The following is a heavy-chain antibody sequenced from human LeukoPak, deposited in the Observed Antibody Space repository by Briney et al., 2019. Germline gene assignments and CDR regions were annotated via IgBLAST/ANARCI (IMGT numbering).Heavy chain of an antibody. CDR1: GYTFTGYY. D-gene: IGHD2-2*02. V-gene: IGHV1-2*02. Sequence: ASVKVSCKASGYTFTGYYMHWVRQAPGQGLEWMGWINPNSGGTNYAQKFQGRVTMTRDTSISTAYMELSRLRSDDTAVYYCAREIPAAIFCDYWGQGTLVTVSS. J-gene: IGHJ4*02. CDR2: INPNSGGT. CDR3: AREIPAAIFCDY.